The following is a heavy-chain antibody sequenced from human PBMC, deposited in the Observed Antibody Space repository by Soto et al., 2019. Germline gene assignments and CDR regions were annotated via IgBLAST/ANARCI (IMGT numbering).Heavy chain of an antibody. CDR1: GYAFTSYG. V-gene: IGHV1-18*01. CDR2: ISAYNGNT. D-gene: IGHD3-22*01. Sequence: ASVKVSCKASGYAFTSYGISWVRQAPGQGLEWMGWISAYNGNTNYAQKLQGRVTMTTDTSTSTAYMELRSLRSDDTAVYYCARADPRITMIVVVVDAFDIWGQGTMVTVSS. CDR3: ARADPRITMIVVVVDAFDI. J-gene: IGHJ3*02.